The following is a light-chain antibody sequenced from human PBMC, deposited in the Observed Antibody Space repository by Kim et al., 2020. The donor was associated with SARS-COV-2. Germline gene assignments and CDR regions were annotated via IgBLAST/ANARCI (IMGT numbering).Light chain of an antibody. Sequence: IVLTQSPGTLSLSPGERATLSCRASQTVVSRFLAWYQQKPGLAPRLLISGAYSRATGIPDRFSGSGSGTDFTLTISRLEPEDFTMYYCNYWGVAPPRPFGGGTKREIK. CDR1: QTVVSRF. V-gene: IGKV3-20*01. J-gene: IGKJ4*01. CDR3: NYWGVAPPRP. CDR2: GAY.